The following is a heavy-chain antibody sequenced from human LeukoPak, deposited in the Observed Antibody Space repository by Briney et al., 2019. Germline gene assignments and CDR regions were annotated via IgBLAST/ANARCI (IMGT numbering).Heavy chain of an antibody. V-gene: IGHV3-23*01. Sequence: GGSLRLSCAASGFTFSSYAMSWVRQAPGKGLEWVSAISGSGGSTYYADSVNGRFTISRDNSKNTLYLQMNSLRAEDTAVYYCAKSLDDFWSGYLGWYFDLWGRGTLVTVSS. D-gene: IGHD3-3*01. CDR1: GFTFSSYA. CDR2: ISGSGGST. J-gene: IGHJ2*01. CDR3: AKSLDDFWSGYLGWYFDL.